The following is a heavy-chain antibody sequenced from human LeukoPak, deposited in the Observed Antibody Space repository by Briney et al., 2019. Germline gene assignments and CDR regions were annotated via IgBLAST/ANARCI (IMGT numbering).Heavy chain of an antibody. Sequence: SETLSLTCTVSGGSMSSYYWGWIRQPPGKGLEWIGYIYYSGSTNYNPSLKSRVTISVGTSKNLFSLKLSSVTAADTAVYYCARVRQQVVHDAFDIWGQGTMVIVSS. CDR2: IYYSGST. CDR1: GGSMSSYY. J-gene: IGHJ3*02. CDR3: ARVRQQVVHDAFDI. D-gene: IGHD6-13*01. V-gene: IGHV4-59*01.